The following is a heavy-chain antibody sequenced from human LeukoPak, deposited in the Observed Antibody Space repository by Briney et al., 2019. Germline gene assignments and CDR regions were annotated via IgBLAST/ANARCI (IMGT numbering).Heavy chain of an antibody. V-gene: IGHV1-18*01. CDR2: ISAYHCNT. J-gene: IGHJ6*03. CDR3: ARDVVLRYFDWLRYYYYYYMDV. Sequence: SSVTVSCQASGYTFNNHGIRWVRQAPRQALEWMGLISAYHCNTNYAQKLQGRVTMTTDTSTSTVYMELRSLRYDDTAVYYCARDVVLRYFDWLRYYYYYYMDVWGKGTTVTVSS. D-gene: IGHD3-9*01. CDR1: GYTFNNHG.